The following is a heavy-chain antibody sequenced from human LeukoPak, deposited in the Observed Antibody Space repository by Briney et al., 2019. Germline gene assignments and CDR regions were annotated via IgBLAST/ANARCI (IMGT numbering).Heavy chain of an antibody. CDR3: AALAGVYDILTGYYTGNYYFDY. V-gene: IGHV1-69*05. D-gene: IGHD3-9*01. Sequence: ASVKVSCKASGGTFSNYAINWVRQAPGQGLDWLGGIVPVLGTANYAQKFQGRVTITTDESTSTAYMELSSLRSEDTAVYYCAALAGVYDILTGYYTGNYYFDYWGQGTLVTVSS. CDR1: GGTFSNYA. J-gene: IGHJ4*02. CDR2: IVPVLGTA.